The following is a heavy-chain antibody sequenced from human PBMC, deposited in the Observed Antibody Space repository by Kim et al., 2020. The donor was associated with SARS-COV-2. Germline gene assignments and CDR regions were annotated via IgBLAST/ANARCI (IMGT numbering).Heavy chain of an antibody. J-gene: IGHJ4*02. CDR3: ARGDRNGWFYDE. D-gene: IGHD6-19*01. V-gene: IGHV3-20*04. CDR1: GVTFADYS. CDR2: INWDGGSI. Sequence: GGSLRLSCAASGVTFADYSLIWVRQTPGKGLECVAGINWDGGSIGYADSVKGRFTISRDNAKNSLYLQMNSLRAEDTALYYCARGDRNGWFYDEWGQGILVAISS.